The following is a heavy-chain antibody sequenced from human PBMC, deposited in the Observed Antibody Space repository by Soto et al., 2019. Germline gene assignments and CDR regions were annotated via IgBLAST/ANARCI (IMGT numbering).Heavy chain of an antibody. CDR1: GFTFSSYD. J-gene: IGHJ6*02. CDR3: ARGEGPLLYYYGMDV. CDR2: IGTAGDT. V-gene: IGHV3-13*01. Sequence: GGSLRLSCAASGFTFSSYDMHWVRQATGKGLEWVSAIGTAGDTYYPGSVKGRFTISRENAKNSLYLQMNSLRAEDTAAYYCARGEGPLLYYYGMDVWGQGTTVTVSS.